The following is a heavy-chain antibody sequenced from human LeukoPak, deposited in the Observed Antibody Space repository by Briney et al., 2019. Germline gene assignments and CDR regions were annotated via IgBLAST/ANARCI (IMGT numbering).Heavy chain of an antibody. V-gene: IGHV4-39*07. Sequence: SETLSLTCTVSGDSISTSTYFWGWIRQPPGKGLEWIGVINHSGSTNYNPSLKSRVTISVDTSKNQFSLKLSSVTAADTAVYYCAREGPLRFLEWLPSTGWFDPWGQGTLVTVSS. CDR2: INHSGST. D-gene: IGHD3-3*01. CDR1: GDSISTSTYF. J-gene: IGHJ5*02. CDR3: AREGPLRFLEWLPSTGWFDP.